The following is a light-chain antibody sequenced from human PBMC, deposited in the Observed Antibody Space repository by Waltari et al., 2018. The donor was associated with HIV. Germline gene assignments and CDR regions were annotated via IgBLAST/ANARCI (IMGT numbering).Light chain of an antibody. Sequence: SAVTQPAYVAESTGQSITISCTGSRSESGEYNYVSWFQHPPTKAPKLIIFDVSNRPSGVSNRFSGSKSGNTASLTISGLQAEDEADYYCSSYTTIYTWVFGGGTKLTVL. CDR3: SSYTTIYTWV. J-gene: IGLJ3*02. CDR2: DVS. V-gene: IGLV2-14*01. CDR1: RSESGEYNY.